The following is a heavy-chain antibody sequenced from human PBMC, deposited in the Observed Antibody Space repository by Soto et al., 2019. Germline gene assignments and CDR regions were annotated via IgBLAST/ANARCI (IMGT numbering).Heavy chain of an antibody. CDR3: AAHRGNTYGPLDD. Sequence: QVQLQESGPGLVKPSGTLSLTCAVSGVSIKSDNWWTWVRQSPGKGLEWIAEIYHSGGTNYNPSLRTRVTISVDMSTNQSSLKLRYVTASETGVYYCAAHRGNTYGPLDDWGQGNLVTVSS. V-gene: IGHV4-4*02. CDR1: GVSIKSDNW. D-gene: IGHD5-18*01. J-gene: IGHJ4*02. CDR2: IYHSGGT.